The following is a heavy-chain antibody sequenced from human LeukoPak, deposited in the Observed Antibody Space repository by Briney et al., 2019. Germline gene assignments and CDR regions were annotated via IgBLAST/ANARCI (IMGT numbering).Heavy chain of an antibody. J-gene: IGHJ4*02. CDR3: TTDPADFDY. V-gene: IGHV3-49*04. Sequence: GGSLRLSCITSGFTFGDYGLSWVRQAPGKGLEWVGFIRSKAYGATTEYAASLKDRFTISRDDSKNTLYLQMNSLKTEDTAVYYCTTDPADFDYWGQGTLVTVSS. CDR1: GFTFGDYG. CDR2: IRSKAYGATT.